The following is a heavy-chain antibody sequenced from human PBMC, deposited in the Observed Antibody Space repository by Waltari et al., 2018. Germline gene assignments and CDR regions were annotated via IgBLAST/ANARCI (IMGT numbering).Heavy chain of an antibody. CDR1: GFTFSSYS. CDR3: ARDRPAPAVDV. CDR2: ISSSSSTI. Sequence: EVQLVESGGGLVQPGGSLRLSCAASGFTFSSYSMNWVRQAPGKGLEWVSYISSSSSTIYYADSVKGRFTISRDNAKNSLYLQMNSLRAEDTAVYYCARDRPAPAVDVWGKGTTVTVSS. J-gene: IGHJ6*04. V-gene: IGHV3-48*04.